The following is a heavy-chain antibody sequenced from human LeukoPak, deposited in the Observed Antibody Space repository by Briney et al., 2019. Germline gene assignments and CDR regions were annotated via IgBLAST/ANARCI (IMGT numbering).Heavy chain of an antibody. D-gene: IGHD3-10*01. CDR3: ARGGFAFGDAREDNYYGMDV. J-gene: IGHJ6*02. CDR2: INPNSGGT. CDR1: GYTFTGYY. V-gene: IGHV1-2*02. Sequence: ASVKVSCKASGYTFTGYYMHWVRQAPGQGLEWMGWINPNSGGTNYAQKFQGRVTMTRDTSISTAYMELSRLRSDDTAVYYCARGGFAFGDAREDNYYGMDVWGQGTTVTVSS.